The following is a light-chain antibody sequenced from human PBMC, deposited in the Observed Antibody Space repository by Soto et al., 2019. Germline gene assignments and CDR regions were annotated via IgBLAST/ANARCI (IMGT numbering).Light chain of an antibody. Sequence: DIQMTQSPSSLSASVGDRVTITCRASQSFTSYLNWYQQKPEKAPKLLIYAASSLQSGVPSRFSGSGSGTDFTLTISSLQPEDFATYYCQQTYSAPYTFGQGTKLEIK. CDR1: QSFTSY. J-gene: IGKJ2*01. V-gene: IGKV1-39*01. CDR2: AAS. CDR3: QQTYSAPYT.